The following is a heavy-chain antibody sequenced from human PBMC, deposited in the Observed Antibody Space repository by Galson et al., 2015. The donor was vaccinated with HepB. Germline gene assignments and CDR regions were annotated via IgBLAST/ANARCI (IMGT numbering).Heavy chain of an antibody. CDR1: GFAFSSYA. V-gene: IGHV3-64D*09. D-gene: IGHD1-20*01. CDR3: VKPLSNNWKNRDY. CDR2: ISTNGGST. Sequence: SLRLSCAASGFAFSSYAMYWVRQAPGKGLEYVSSISTNGGSTYYADSVKGRFTISRDNSKNMLYLQMSSLRPEDTAVYYCVKPLSNNWKNRDYWGQGTLVTVSS. J-gene: IGHJ4*02.